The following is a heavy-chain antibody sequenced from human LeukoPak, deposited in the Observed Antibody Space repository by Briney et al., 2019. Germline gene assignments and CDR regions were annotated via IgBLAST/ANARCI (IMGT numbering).Heavy chain of an antibody. Sequence: GGSLRLSCAASGFAFRRYWMSGVRQGPGKGGEGVANINLDGREKYYGDSVKGRFAISREKAKNSLYMQMNRLRAEDTAVYHCARDGYVSGNHDYWGQGTLVTVSS. J-gene: IGHJ4*02. CDR2: INLDGREK. CDR3: ARDGYVSGNHDY. CDR1: GFAFRRYW. D-gene: IGHD3-10*01. V-gene: IGHV3-7*04.